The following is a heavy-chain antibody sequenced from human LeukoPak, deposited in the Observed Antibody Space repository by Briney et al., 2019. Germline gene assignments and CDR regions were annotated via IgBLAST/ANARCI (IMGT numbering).Heavy chain of an antibody. CDR1: GFTFRNYG. V-gene: IGHV3-30*02. CDR3: PKDDDYGGNNLDY. J-gene: IGHJ4*02. CDR2: ILYDGRNV. D-gene: IGHD4-23*01. Sequence: GGSLRLSCAASGFTFRNYGMHWVRQAPGKGLEWVALILYDGRNVYHADSVKGGVTISRDNSKDPLYLQINTLRAEDTELYYCPKDDDYGGNNLDYWGQGTLVTVSS.